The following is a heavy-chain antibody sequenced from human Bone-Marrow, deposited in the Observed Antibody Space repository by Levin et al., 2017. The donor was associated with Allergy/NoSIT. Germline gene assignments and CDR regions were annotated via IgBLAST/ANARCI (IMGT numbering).Heavy chain of an antibody. D-gene: IGHD3-10*01. CDR1: GFTFGDYA. CDR2: IRSKAYGGTT. V-gene: IGHV3-49*03. Sequence: GGSLRLSCTASGFTFGDYAMSWFRQAPGKGLEWVGFIRSKAYGGTTEYAASVKGRFTISRDDSKSIAYLQMNSLKTEDTAVYYCTRVVVGGSGSHIPFDYWGQGTLVTVSS. J-gene: IGHJ4*02. CDR3: TRVVVGGSGSHIPFDY.